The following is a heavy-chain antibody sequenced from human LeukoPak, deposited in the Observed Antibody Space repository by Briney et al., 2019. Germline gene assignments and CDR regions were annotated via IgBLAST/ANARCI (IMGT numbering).Heavy chain of an antibody. D-gene: IGHD1-1*01. Sequence: GGSLRLSCAASGFTVSSNYMSWVRQAPGKGLEWVSVIYSGGSTYYADSVKGRFTISRDNSKNTLYLQMNSLRAEDTAVYYCARDQRGNYYYGMDVWGQGTTVTVSS. CDR2: IYSGGST. V-gene: IGHV3-66*01. CDR1: GFTVSSNY. CDR3: ARDQRGNYYYGMDV. J-gene: IGHJ6*02.